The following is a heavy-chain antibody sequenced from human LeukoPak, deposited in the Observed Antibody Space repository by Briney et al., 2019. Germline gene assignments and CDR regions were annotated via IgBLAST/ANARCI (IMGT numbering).Heavy chain of an antibody. CDR2: INPSGGST. D-gene: IGHD6-13*01. J-gene: IGHJ5*02. CDR1: GYTFTSYY. V-gene: IGHV1-46*01. Sequence: ASEKVSCKASGYTFTSYYMHWVRQAPGQGFEWMGIINPSGGSTSYAQKFQGRVTMTRDTSTSTVYMELSSLRSEDTAVYYCARSEPRYSSSDNWFDPWGQGTLVTVSS. CDR3: ARSEPRYSSSDNWFDP.